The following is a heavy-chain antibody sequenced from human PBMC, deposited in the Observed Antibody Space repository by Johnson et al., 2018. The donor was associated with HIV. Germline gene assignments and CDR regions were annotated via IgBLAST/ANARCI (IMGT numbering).Heavy chain of an antibody. V-gene: IGHV3-30-3*01. Sequence: QEKLVESGGGLVKPGGSLRLSCAASGFTFSSYAMHWVRQAPGKGLEWVAVISYDGSNKYYADSVKGRFTISRDNSKNTLYQQMNSLRAEDTAVYYCAKDGAAPASYGAFDIWGQGTMVTVSS. CDR3: AKDGAAPASYGAFDI. D-gene: IGHD2-8*01. CDR2: ISYDGSNK. CDR1: GFTFSSYA. J-gene: IGHJ3*02.